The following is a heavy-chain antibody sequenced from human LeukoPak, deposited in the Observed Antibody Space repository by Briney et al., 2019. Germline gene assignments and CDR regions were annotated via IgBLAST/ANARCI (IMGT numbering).Heavy chain of an antibody. V-gene: IGHV1-69*13. CDR2: VMSLFDSP. D-gene: IGHD5-24*01. J-gene: IGHJ4*02. Sequence: GASVKVSCKASGGPFRSYTINVVRQAPGQGLEWRGGVMSLFDSPNYAQKFQGRLKITADESTSTVYMELSRLRSDDTAVFYCSRDGWDGNSGSYRHYWGQGTLVPVSS. CDR1: GGPFRSYT. CDR3: SRDGWDGNSGSYRHY.